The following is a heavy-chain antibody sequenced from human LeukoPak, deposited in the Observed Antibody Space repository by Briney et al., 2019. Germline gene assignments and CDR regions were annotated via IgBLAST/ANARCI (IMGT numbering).Heavy chain of an antibody. CDR1: VYTFTVYD. CDR3: ARLPYCSGGSCYGY. Sequence: GGSVSVSFAASVYTFTVYDINWVRQAAGQGGEWMGWMNPNSGNTGYSQKFQGRVTMTRNTSISTAYIEMSSLRSEDTGVYYCARLPYCSGGSCYGYRGQGTLVTASS. V-gene: IGHV1-8*01. D-gene: IGHD2-15*01. CDR2: MNPNSGNT. J-gene: IGHJ4*02.